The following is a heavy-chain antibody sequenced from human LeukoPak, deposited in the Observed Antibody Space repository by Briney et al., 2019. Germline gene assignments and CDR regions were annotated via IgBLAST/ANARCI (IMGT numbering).Heavy chain of an antibody. J-gene: IGHJ3*01. CDR2: IYYSGST. D-gene: IGHD3-10*01. CDR1: GDSVNDYY. Sequence: SETLSLTCTVSGDSVNDYYWNWIRQPPGKGLEWIGYIYYSGSTNYNPSLKSRVTMSVDTSKNQFSLKLNSVTAADTAVYYCARGGARGSSAFDVWGQGTMVIVSA. CDR3: ARGGARGSSAFDV. V-gene: IGHV4-59*02.